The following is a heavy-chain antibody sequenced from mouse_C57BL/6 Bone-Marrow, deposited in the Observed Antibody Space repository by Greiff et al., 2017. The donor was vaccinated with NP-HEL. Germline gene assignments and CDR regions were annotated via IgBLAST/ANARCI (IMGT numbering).Heavy chain of an antibody. J-gene: IGHJ2*01. CDR1: GFTFSSYA. V-gene: IGHV5-9-1*02. CDR3: TRDHDGYYVDY. CDR2: ISSGGDYI. D-gene: IGHD2-3*01. Sequence: EVKVVESGEGLVKPGGSLKLSCAASGFTFSSYAMSWVRQTPEKRLEWVAYISSGGDYIYYADTVKGRFTISRDNARNTLYLQMSSLKSEDTAMYYCTRDHDGYYVDYWGQGTTLTVSS.